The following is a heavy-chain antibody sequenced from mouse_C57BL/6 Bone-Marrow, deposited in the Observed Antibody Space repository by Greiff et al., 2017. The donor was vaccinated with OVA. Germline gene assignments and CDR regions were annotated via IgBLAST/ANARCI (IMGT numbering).Heavy chain of an antibody. CDR3: TSDGNFDY. J-gene: IGHJ2*01. V-gene: IGHV14-4*01. D-gene: IGHD2-1*01. CDR1: GFNIKDDY. Sequence: VQLQQSGAELVRPGASVKLSCTASGFNIKDDYMHWVKQRPEQGLEWIGWIDPENGDTEYASKFPGQAPITADTTTNTADLQLSSLTSEDTAVYYCTSDGNFDYWGQGTTLTVSS. CDR2: IDPENGDT.